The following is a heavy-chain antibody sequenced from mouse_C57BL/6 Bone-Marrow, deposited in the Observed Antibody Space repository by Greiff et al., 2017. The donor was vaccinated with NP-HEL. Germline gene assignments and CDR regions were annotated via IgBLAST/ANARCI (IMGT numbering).Heavy chain of an antibody. Sequence: VQLQQPGAELVRPGASVKLSCTASGFNIKDDYMHWVKQRPEQGLEWIGWIDPENGDTEYASKFQGKATITADTSSNTAYLQLSSLTSEDAAVYCCTTYAMDYWGQGTSVTVSS. V-gene: IGHV14-4*01. J-gene: IGHJ4*01. CDR2: IDPENGDT. CDR3: TTYAMDY. CDR1: GFNIKDDY.